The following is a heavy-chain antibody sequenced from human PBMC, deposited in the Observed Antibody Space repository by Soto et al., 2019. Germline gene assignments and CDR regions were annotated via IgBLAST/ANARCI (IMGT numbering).Heavy chain of an antibody. V-gene: IGHV3-33*01. D-gene: IGHD4-17*01. CDR3: ARAHLHHTVGDYFDY. CDR1: GFTFSSYG. CDR2: IWYDGSNK. J-gene: IGHJ4*02. Sequence: GGSLRLSCAASGFTFSSYGMHWVRQAPGKGLEWVAVIWYDGSNKYYADSVKGRFTISRDNSKNTLYLQMNSLRAEDTAVYYCARAHLHHTVGDYFDYWGQGTLVTVSS.